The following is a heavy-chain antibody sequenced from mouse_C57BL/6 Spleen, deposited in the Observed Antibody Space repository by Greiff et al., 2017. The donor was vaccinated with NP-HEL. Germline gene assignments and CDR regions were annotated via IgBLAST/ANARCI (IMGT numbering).Heavy chain of an antibody. D-gene: IGHD1-1*01. CDR3: ARDSPITTVVSFDY. Sequence: EVHLVESGGGLVKPGGSLKLSCAASGFTFSDYGMHWVRQAPEKGLEWVAYISSGSSTIYYADTVKGRFTISRDNAKNTLFLQMTSLRSEDTAMYYCARDSPITTVVSFDYWGQGTTLTVSS. J-gene: IGHJ2*01. CDR1: GFTFSDYG. CDR2: ISSGSSTI. V-gene: IGHV5-17*01.